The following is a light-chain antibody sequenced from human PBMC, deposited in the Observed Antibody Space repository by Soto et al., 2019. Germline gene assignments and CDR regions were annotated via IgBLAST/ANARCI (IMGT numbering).Light chain of an antibody. CDR2: EVS. CDR3: SSYAGGSNV. Sequence: QSVLIQPPSVSGSPLQSVTISCTVTSSDVGRYDFVSWYQQRPGESPKLMIYEVSNRPSGVSNRFSGSKSGNTASLTISGLQAEDEADYYCSSYAGGSNVFGAGTKVTVL. J-gene: IGLJ1*01. V-gene: IGLV2-23*02. CDR1: SSDVGRYDF.